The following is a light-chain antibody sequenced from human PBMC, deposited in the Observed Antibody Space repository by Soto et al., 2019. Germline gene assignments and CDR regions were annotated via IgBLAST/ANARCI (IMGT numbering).Light chain of an antibody. CDR3: TLVTSSTTPV. CDR1: STDVGGYNY. V-gene: IGLV2-14*01. Sequence: QSALTQPASVSGSPGQTVTISCTGTSTDVGGYNYVSWYQQPPGKAPKLMIYNVIHRPSGVSNLFSGSKSGSAASLTTAGLNADDAADYYCTLVTSSTTPVFGGGTQLTVL. CDR2: NVI. J-gene: IGLJ2*01.